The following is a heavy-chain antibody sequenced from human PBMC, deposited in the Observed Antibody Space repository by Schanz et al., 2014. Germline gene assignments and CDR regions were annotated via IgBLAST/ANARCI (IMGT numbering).Heavy chain of an antibody. CDR1: GFTVTSYY. D-gene: IGHD1-26*01. V-gene: IGHV3-53*01. J-gene: IGHJ2*01. CDR3: PREMGSALLRYFDL. CDR2: SDSGGSK. Sequence: EMQLVESGGGLIQPWGSLRLSCAASGFTVTSYYMSWVRQAPGKGLEWVSGISDSGGSKYYVDSVEGRFTISRDNSKNTLYLQMNNLRAEDTAVYYCPREMGSALLRYFDLWGRGTLVTVSS.